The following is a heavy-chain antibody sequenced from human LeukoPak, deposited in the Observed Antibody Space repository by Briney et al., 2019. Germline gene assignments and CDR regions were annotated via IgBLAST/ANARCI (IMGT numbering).Heavy chain of an antibody. V-gene: IGHV3-15*01. Sequence: GGSLRLSCAASGFTFSNAWMSWVRQAPGKGLEWVGRIKSKTDGGTTDYAAPVKGRFTISRDDSKNTLYLQMNSLKTEDTAVYYCTAQRYCSGGSCYSVLPQHWGQGTLVTVSS. D-gene: IGHD2-15*01. J-gene: IGHJ1*01. CDR2: IKSKTDGGTT. CDR3: TAQRYCSGGSCYSVLPQH. CDR1: GFTFSNAW.